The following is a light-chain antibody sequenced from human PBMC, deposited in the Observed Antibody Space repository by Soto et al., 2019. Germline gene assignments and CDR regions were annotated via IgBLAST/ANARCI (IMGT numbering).Light chain of an antibody. CDR2: GNS. CDR1: SSNIGAGYD. CDR3: QSYDSSLGAFDV. V-gene: IGLV1-40*01. J-gene: IGLJ1*01. Sequence: QSVLTQPPSVSGAPGQRVTISCTGSSSNIGAGYDVHWYQQLPGTAPKLLIYGNSNRPSGVPDRFSGSKSGTSASLAITGLQAEDEADYYCQSYDSSLGAFDVFGTGTTVTVL.